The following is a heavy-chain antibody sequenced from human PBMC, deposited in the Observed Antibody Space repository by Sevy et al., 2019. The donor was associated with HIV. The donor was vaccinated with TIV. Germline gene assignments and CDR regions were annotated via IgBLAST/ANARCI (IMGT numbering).Heavy chain of an antibody. CDR2: ISYDGSNK. D-gene: IGHD6-19*01. J-gene: IGHJ4*02. V-gene: IGHV3-30*03. Sequence: GGSLRLSCAASGFTFSSYGMHWVRQAPGKGLEWVAVISYDGSNKYYADSVKGRLTISRDNSKNTLYLQMNSLRAEDTAVYYCAQNGGSSGWYGGYWGQGTLVTVSS. CDR1: GFTFSSYG. CDR3: AQNGGSSGWYGGY.